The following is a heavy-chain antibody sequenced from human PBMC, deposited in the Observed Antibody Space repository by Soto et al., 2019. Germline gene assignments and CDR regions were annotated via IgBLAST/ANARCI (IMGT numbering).Heavy chain of an antibody. Sequence: QVQLVQSGAEVKKPGSSVKVSCKASGGTFSNYVVNWVRQAPGQGLEWRGRIIPISGAANYAQKFQGRVTITADKSTSTSYMELRSLRSEDTAVYYCARDMTRAVVPYFDFWGQGTLVTVSS. CDR3: ARDMTRAVVPYFDF. CDR2: IIPISGAA. D-gene: IGHD2-21*01. J-gene: IGHJ4*02. CDR1: GGTFSNYV. V-gene: IGHV1-69*06.